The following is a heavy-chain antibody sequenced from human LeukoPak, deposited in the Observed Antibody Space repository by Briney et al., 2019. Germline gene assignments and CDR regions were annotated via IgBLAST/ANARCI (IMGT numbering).Heavy chain of an antibody. D-gene: IGHD1-7*01. J-gene: IGHJ4*02. CDR2: ITSSSSII. V-gene: IGHV3-48*01. CDR1: GFTFSSYS. CDR3: ARVGLWHYPVDS. Sequence: GGSLRHSCAASGFTFSSYSMNWVRQAPGKGLEWVSYITSSSSIIYYGDSVKGRFTVSRDNAKNSLYLQMNSLRAEDTAVYYCARVGLWHYPVDSWGQGTLVTVSS.